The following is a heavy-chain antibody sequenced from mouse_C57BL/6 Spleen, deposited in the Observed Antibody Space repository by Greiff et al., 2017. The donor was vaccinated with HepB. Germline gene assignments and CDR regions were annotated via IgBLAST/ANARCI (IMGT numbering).Heavy chain of an antibody. CDR2: ISNGGGST. D-gene: IGHD2-2*01. CDR1: GFTFSDYY. J-gene: IGHJ4*01. CDR3: ARGVYYGYDDYAMDY. V-gene: IGHV5-12*01. Sequence: EVKLMESGGGLVQPGGSLKLSCAASGFTFSDYYMYWVRQTPEKRLEWVAYISNGGGSTYYPDTVKGRFTISRDNAKNTLYLQMSRLKSEDTAMYYCARGVYYGYDDYAMDYWGQGTSVTVSS.